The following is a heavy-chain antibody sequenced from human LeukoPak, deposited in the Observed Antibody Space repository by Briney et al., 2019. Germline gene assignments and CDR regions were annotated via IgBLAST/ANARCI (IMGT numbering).Heavy chain of an antibody. V-gene: IGHV1-18*04. D-gene: IGHD2-21*01. CDR1: GYTFTSYY. CDR2: ISAYNGNT. Sequence: ASVKVSCKASGYTFTSYYMHWVRQAPGQGLEWMGWISAYNGNTNYAQKLQDRVTMTTDTSTSTAYMDLRSLRSDDTAVYYCARDDSFFDYWGQGTLVTVSS. CDR3: ARDDSFFDY. J-gene: IGHJ4*02.